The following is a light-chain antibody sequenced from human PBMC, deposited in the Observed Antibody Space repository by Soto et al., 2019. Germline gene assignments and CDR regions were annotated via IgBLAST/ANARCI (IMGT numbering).Light chain of an antibody. CDR3: CSYAGSSTVV. CDR2: EGS. Sequence: QSVLTQPTSVAGSTGQSITISCTGTSSDVGSYNLVSWYQQHPGKAPKLMIYEGSQRPSGVSNRFSGSKSGNTASLTISGLQAEDEADYYCCSYAGSSTVVFGGGTQLTV. V-gene: IGLV2-23*01. CDR1: SSDVGSYNL. J-gene: IGLJ2*01.